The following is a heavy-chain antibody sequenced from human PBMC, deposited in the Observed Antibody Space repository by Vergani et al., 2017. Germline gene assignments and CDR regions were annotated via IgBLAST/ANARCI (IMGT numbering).Heavy chain of an antibody. D-gene: IGHD4-17*01. CDR1: GYTFTYHY. Sequence: EVQLVQSGAEVKKPGATMKISCKVSGYTFTYHYMHWVKQAPGKGLEWMGFVDPEDGETIYAEKFKGRVTIAADTSTDTAHLELSSLRSEDTAVYYCATPQSVTTGGMEVWGQGTTVIVSS. J-gene: IGHJ6*02. CDR2: VDPEDGET. V-gene: IGHV1-69-2*01. CDR3: ATPQSVTTGGMEV.